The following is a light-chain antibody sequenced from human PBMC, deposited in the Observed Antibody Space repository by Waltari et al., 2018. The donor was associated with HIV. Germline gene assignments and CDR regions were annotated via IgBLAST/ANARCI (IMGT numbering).Light chain of an antibody. J-gene: IGKJ4*01. CDR2: GAS. CDR3: QQYNNWPSLT. Sequence: EIVMTQSPATLSVSPGERATLSCRASQSVSSNLAWYQQKPGQAPRLLIDGASTMATGIPARFSGSGSGTEFTLTISSLQSEDFAVYYCQQYNNWPSLTFGGGTKVEIK. V-gene: IGKV3-15*01. CDR1: QSVSSN.